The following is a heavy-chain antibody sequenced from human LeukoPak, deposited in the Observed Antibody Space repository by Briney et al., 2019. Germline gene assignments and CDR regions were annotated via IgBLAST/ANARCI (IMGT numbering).Heavy chain of an antibody. CDR2: TYYRSKWYN. CDR1: GDIVSSNSAA. J-gene: IGHJ5*02. V-gene: IGHV6-1*01. CDR3: ARSWDSSSSNGFDP. Sequence: SQTLSLTCALSGDIVSSNSAAWNWSRQSPSRGLEWLGRTYYRSKWYNDYAVSVKSRITINPDTSKNQFSLQLNSVTPEDTAVYYCARSWDSSSSNGFDPWGQGTLVTVSS. D-gene: IGHD6-6*01.